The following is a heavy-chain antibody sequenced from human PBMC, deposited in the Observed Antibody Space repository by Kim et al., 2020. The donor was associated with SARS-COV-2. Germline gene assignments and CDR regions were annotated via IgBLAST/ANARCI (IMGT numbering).Heavy chain of an antibody. CDR2: IDPSDFYT. Sequence: GESLKISCKTSGYSFTTYWISWVRQMPGKGLEWMGRIDPSDFYTNYSPSFQGHVTISADRSLTTAYLQWSSLKASDTAMYYCATGYGDYFNWGPGTLFTVSS. V-gene: IGHV5-10-1*01. CDR1: GYSFTTYW. D-gene: IGHD4-17*01. J-gene: IGHJ4*02. CDR3: ATGYGDYFN.